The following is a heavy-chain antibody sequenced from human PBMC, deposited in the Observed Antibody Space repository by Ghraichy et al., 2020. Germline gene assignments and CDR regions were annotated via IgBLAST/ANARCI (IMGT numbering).Heavy chain of an antibody. CDR3: ARDLPHRARVGMDV. Sequence: GGSLRLSCAASGFSFSSYSMNWVRQAPGKGLEWVSSISSSSGYIYYADSVKGRFTISRDNAKNSLYLQMSSLRAEDTAVYYCARDLPHRARVGMDVWGQGTTVTVSS. V-gene: IGHV3-21*01. CDR2: ISSSSGYI. CDR1: GFSFSSYS. J-gene: IGHJ6*02. D-gene: IGHD5-18*01.